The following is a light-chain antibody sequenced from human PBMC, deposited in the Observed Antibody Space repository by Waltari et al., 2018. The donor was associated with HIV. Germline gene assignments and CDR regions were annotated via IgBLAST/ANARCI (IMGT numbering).Light chain of an antibody. CDR2: DVS. CDR1: RSDVGGYNY. J-gene: IGLJ3*02. CDR3: CSYAGSYTWV. Sequence: QSALTQPRPVSGSPGQSVPISCTGTRSDVGGYNYVSWYQQHPGKAPKLMIYDVSKRPSGVPDRFSGSKSGNTASLTISGLQAEDEVDYYCCSYAGSYTWVFGGGTKLTVL. V-gene: IGLV2-11*01.